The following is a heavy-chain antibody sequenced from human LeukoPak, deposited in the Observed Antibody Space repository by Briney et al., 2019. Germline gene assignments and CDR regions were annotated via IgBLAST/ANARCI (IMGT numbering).Heavy chain of an antibody. CDR2: ISSSGSTI. V-gene: IGHV3-48*03. J-gene: IGHJ4*02. D-gene: IGHD3-22*01. CDR3: ANQSSYYYDSSGYYQEAAFDY. CDR1: GFTFSSYE. Sequence: PGGSLRLSCAASGFTFSSYEMNWVRQAPGKGLEWVSYISSSGSTIYYADSVKGRFTISRDNSKNTLYLQMNSLRAEDTAVYYCANQSSYYYDSSGYYQEAAFDYWGQGTLVTVSS.